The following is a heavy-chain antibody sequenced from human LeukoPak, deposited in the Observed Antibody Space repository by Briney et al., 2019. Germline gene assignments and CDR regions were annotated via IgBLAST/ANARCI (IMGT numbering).Heavy chain of an antibody. V-gene: IGHV4-34*01. J-gene: IGHJ4*02. CDR1: GGSFSGYY. CDR2: INHSGST. D-gene: IGHD5-12*01. CDR3: ARVHSGYEDNFDY. Sequence: SETLSLTCAVYGGSFSGYYWSWIRRPPGKGVEWIGEINHSGSTNYNPSLKSRVTISVDTSKNQFSLKLSSVTAADTAVYYCARVHSGYEDNFDYWGQGTLVTVSS.